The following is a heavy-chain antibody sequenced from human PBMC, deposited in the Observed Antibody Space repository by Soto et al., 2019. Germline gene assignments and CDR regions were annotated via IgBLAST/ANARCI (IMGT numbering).Heavy chain of an antibody. CDR1: GFTFSSYG. Sequence: QVQLVESGGGVVQPGRSLRLSCAASGFTFSSYGMHWVRQAPGKGLEWVAVISYDGSNKYYADSVKGRFTIPRDNSKNTLYLQMNSLRAEDTAVYYCAPWFGAFDYWGQGPWSPSPQ. D-gene: IGHD3-10*01. V-gene: IGHV3-30*03. CDR3: APWFGAFDY. CDR2: ISYDGSNK. J-gene: IGHJ4*02.